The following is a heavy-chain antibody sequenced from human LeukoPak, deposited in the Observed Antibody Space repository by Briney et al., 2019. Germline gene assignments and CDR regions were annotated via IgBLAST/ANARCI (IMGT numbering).Heavy chain of an antibody. D-gene: IGHD4-23*01. CDR3: ARVGDYGGKRNAFDI. V-gene: IGHV4-34*01. J-gene: IGHJ3*02. Sequence: SETLSLTCAVYGGSFSGYYWSWIRQPPGKGLERIGEINHSGSTNYNPSLKSRVTISVDTSKNQFSLKLSSVTAADTAVYYCARVGDYGGKRNAFDIWGQGTMVTVSS. CDR2: INHSGST. CDR1: GGSFSGYY.